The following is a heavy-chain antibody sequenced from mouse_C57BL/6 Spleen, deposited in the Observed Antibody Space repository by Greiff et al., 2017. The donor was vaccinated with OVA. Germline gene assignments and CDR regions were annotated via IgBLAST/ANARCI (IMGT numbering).Heavy chain of an antibody. Sequence: QVHVRQSGAELVRPGASVKLSCKASGYTFTDYYINWVKQRPGQGLEWIARIYPGSGNTYYNEKFKGKATLTAEKSSSTAYMQLSSLTSEDSAVYFCARYSSGGYYFDYWGQGTTLTVSS. J-gene: IGHJ2*01. V-gene: IGHV1-76*01. CDR3: ARYSSGGYYFDY. CDR2: IYPGSGNT. CDR1: GYTFTDYY. D-gene: IGHD3-2*02.